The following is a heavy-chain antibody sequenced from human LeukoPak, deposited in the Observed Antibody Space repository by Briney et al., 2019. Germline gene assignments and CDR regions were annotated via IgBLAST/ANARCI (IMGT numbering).Heavy chain of an antibody. D-gene: IGHD6-13*01. CDR1: GGSISSYY. V-gene: IGHV4-4*07. CDR3: ARVGYSRSWSGYFDL. J-gene: IGHJ2*01. Sequence: SETLSLTCTVSGGSISSYYWSWVRQPAGKGLEWIGRIYTSGSTNYNPSLKSRVTMSVDTSKNQFSLKLSSVTAADTAVYYCARVGYSRSWSGYFDLWGRGTLVTVSS. CDR2: IYTSGST.